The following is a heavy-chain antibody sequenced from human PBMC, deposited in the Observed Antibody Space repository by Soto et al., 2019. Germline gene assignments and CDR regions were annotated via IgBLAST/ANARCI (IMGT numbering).Heavy chain of an antibody. CDR1: GSSISSYY. Sequence: PSETLSLTCTVSGSSISSYYWSWIRQPPGKGLEWIGYIYYSGSTNYNPSLKSRVTISVDTSKNQFSLKLSSVTAADTAVYYCARVPRYRSSCYTWFDPWGQGPLVTVSS. CDR3: ARVPRYRSSCYTWFDP. J-gene: IGHJ5*02. V-gene: IGHV4-59*01. D-gene: IGHD6-13*01. CDR2: IYYSGST.